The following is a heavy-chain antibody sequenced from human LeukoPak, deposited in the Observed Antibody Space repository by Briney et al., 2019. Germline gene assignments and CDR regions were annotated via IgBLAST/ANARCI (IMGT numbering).Heavy chain of an antibody. J-gene: IGHJ4*02. D-gene: IGHD3-10*01. V-gene: IGHV4-4*07. Sequence: SETLSLTCTVSGGSISSYYWSWIRQPAGKGLEWIGRIYTSGSTNYNPSLKSRVTMSVDTSKNQFSLKLSSVTAADTAVYYCARERANRMVRGVIGYFDYWGQGTLVTVSS. CDR1: GGSISSYY. CDR3: ARERANRMVRGVIGYFDY. CDR2: IYTSGST.